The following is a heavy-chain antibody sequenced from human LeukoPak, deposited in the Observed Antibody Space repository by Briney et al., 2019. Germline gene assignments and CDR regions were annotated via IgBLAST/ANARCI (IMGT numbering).Heavy chain of an antibody. V-gene: IGHV3-74*01. J-gene: IGHJ4*02. CDR3: AKAFSGPTAATVYYFDY. D-gene: IGHD2-15*01. Sequence: GGSLRLSCVASGFTFSSYWIHWVRQAPGKGLVWVSRINSDGGSTDYADSVKDRFTISRDNAKNTLYLQMNSLRAEDTAVYYCAKAFSGPTAATVYYFDYWGQGTLVTVSS. CDR2: INSDGGST. CDR1: GFTFSSYW.